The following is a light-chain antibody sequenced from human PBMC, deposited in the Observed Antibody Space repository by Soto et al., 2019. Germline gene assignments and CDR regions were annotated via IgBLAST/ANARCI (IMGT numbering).Light chain of an antibody. CDR2: EVT. J-gene: IGLJ2*01. CDR1: SSDIGTYNY. Sequence: QSVLTQPPSASGSPGQSVTISCTGTSSDIGTYNYVSWYQQHPGKAPKLIIYEVTKRPSGVPDRFSGSKSGYTASLTVSWLQTEDEADYYCSSYAGRNDFVVFGGGTKLTVL. CDR3: SSYAGRNDFVV. V-gene: IGLV2-8*01.